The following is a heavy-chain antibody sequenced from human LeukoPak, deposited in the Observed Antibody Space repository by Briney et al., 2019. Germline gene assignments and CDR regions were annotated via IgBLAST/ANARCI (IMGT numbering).Heavy chain of an antibody. CDR3: ARLEEGYGSGRRENYYYYYMDV. V-gene: IGHV4-39*07. D-gene: IGHD3-10*01. Sequence: PSETLSLTCTVSGGSISSSSYYWGWIRQPPGKGLEWIGSIYYSGSTYYNPSLKSRVTISVDTSKNQFSLKLSSVTAADTAVYYCARLEEGYGSGRRENYYYYYMDVWGKGTTVTISS. J-gene: IGHJ6*03. CDR2: IYYSGST. CDR1: GGSISSSSYY.